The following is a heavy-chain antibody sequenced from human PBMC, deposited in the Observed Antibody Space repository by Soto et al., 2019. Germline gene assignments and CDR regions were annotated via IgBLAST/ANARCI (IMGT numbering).Heavy chain of an antibody. J-gene: IGHJ6*03. V-gene: IGHV3-48*01. D-gene: IGHD3-22*01. CDR2: ISSSSSTI. Sequence: GGSLRLSCAASGFTFSSYSMNWVRQAPGKGLEWVSYISSSSSTIYYADSVKGRFTISRDNAKNSLYLQMNSLRAEDTAVYYCARETSLIGDEVYYYYMDVWGKGTTVTVSS. CDR1: GFTFSSYS. CDR3: ARETSLIGDEVYYYYMDV.